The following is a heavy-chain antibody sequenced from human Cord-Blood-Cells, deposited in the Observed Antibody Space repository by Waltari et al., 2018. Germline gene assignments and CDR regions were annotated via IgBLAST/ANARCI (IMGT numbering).Heavy chain of an antibody. CDR1: GGSFSGYY. CDR2: INHSGST. J-gene: IGHJ4*02. V-gene: IGHV4-34*01. Sequence: QVQLQQWGAGLLKPSETLSLTCAVYGGSFSGYYWSWIRQPPGKGLEWIGEINHSGSTNYNPSLKSRGTISVDTSKNQFSLKLSSVTAADTAVYYRARGIRGTNGDLSYFDYWGQGTLVTVSS. D-gene: IGHD2-8*01. CDR3: ARGIRGTNGDLSYFDY.